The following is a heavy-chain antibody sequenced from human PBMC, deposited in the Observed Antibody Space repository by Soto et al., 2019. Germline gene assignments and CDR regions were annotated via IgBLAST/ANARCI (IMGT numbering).Heavy chain of an antibody. CDR2: ISPIFGTP. D-gene: IGHD1-26*01. J-gene: IGHJ4*02. V-gene: IGHV1-69*01. CDR1: GGTFSSYT. Sequence: QVQLVQSGAEVKKPGSSVTVSCKASGGTFSSYTISWVRQAPGQGLEWMAGISPIFGTPIYAQKFQDRVTITADDSTMTAYMEMHRLTSEDTAVYYCARVVVGSRLSLDYWGQGTLVTISS. CDR3: ARVVVGSRLSLDY.